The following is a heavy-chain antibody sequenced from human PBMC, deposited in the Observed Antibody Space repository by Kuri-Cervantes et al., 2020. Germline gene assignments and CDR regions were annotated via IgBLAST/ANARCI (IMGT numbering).Heavy chain of an antibody. CDR2: IKSKTDGGTT. D-gene: IGHD3-3*01. V-gene: IGHV3-15*01. Sequence: GGSLRLSCAASGFTFSNAWMSWVRQAPGKGLEWVGRIKSKTDGGTTDYAAPVKGRFTISRDDSKNTLYLQMNSLRAEDTAVYYCARDRIGERSRSYYFDYWGQGTLVTVSS. CDR3: ARDRIGERSRSYYFDY. CDR1: GFTFSNAW. J-gene: IGHJ4*02.